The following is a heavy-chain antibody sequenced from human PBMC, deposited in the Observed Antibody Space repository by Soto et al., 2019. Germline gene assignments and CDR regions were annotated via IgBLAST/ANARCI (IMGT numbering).Heavy chain of an antibody. CDR1: GYFFTSYA. CDR2: INAANSHT. D-gene: IGHD6-19*01. CDR3: ARGSIAVAGRNELDY. J-gene: IGHJ4*02. V-gene: IGHV1-3*01. Sequence: QVQLVQSGPEVKKTGASVKDSCRASGYFFTSYAIHWVRQAPGPRLEWLGWINAANSHTKYSQNFQGRVIITRDTTANTVYLEVSSLKSGDTAVYYCARGSIAVAGRNELDYWGQGTRVTVFS.